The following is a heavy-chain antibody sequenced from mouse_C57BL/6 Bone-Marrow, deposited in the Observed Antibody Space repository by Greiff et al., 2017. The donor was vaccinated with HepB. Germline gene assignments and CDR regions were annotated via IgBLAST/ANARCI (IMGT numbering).Heavy chain of an antibody. V-gene: IGHV1-7*01. CDR3: ARERRYLDYFDY. Sequence: QVQLQQSGAELAKPGASVKLSCKASGYTFTSYWMHWVKKRPGQGLEWIGYINPSSGYTKYNQKFKDKSTLTADKSSRTAYMQLSSLTSEDSAVYYCARERRYLDYFDYWGQGTTLTVSS. J-gene: IGHJ2*01. CDR1: GYTFTSYW. CDR2: INPSSGYT. D-gene: IGHD1-1*01.